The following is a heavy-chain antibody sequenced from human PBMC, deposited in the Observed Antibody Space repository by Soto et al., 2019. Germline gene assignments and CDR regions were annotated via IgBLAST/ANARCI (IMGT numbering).Heavy chain of an antibody. CDR2: IYYTGST. V-gene: IGHV4-31*03. J-gene: IGHJ5*02. D-gene: IGHD3-16*01. CDR1: DGSINSGGYY. CDR3: AREGADSLITPFSWFDP. Sequence: PSETLSLSCTVSDGSINSGGYYWRWIRQHPGKALEWIGYIYYTGSTAYNPSLQSRVTLSVDTSKNQFSLKVNSVTAADTAVYYCAREGADSLITPFSWFDPWGQGTLVTVSS.